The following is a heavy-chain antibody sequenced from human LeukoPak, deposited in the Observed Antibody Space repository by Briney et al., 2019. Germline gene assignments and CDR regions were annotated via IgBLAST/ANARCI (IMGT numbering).Heavy chain of an antibody. J-gene: IGHJ4*02. Sequence: SVKVSCKASGYTFTSYAMNWVRQAPGQGLEWMGGIIPIFGTANYAQKFQGRVTITADKSTSTAYMELSSLRSEDTAVYYCARVKVKGGPISGYSYGYGFDYWGQGTLVTVSS. V-gene: IGHV1-69*06. CDR1: GYTFTSYA. D-gene: IGHD5-18*01. CDR3: ARVKVKGGPISGYSYGYGFDY. CDR2: IIPIFGTA.